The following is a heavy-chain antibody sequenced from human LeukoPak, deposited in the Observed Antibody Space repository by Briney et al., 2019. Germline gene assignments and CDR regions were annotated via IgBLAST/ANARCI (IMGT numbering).Heavy chain of an antibody. CDR3: GTVFDH. J-gene: IGHJ4*02. CDR2: IDIDGTGT. Sequence: GGSLRLSCAASGFTFDDYAMHWVRQAPGKGLEWVSRIDIDGTGTSYADSVKGRFTISRDNAKNTVSLQMNSLKAEDTAVYYCGTVFDHWGPGILVTVSS. V-gene: IGHV3-74*01. CDR1: GFTFDDYA.